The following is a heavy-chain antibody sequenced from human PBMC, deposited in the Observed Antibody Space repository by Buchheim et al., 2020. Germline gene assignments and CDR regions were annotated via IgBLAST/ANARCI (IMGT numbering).Heavy chain of an antibody. CDR1: GYTFTSYY. CDR3: ARDSSYCSGGSCYRRRRGYCDY. V-gene: IGHV1-46*01. D-gene: IGHD2-15*01. CDR2: INPSGGST. J-gene: IGHJ4*02. Sequence: QVQLVQSGAEVKKPGASVKVSCKASGYTFTSYYMHWVRQAPGQGLEWMGIINPSGGSTSYAQKFQGRVTMTRDTSTSTVYMELSSLRSEDTAVYYCARDSSYCSGGSCYRRRRGYCDYWGQGTL.